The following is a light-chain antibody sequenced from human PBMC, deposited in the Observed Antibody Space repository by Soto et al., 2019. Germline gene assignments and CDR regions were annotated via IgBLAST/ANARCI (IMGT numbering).Light chain of an antibody. V-gene: IGLV1-44*01. Sequence: QSVLTQPPSVSGTPAQRVTISCSGSSSNIGSNSVNWYHQLPGTAPRLLIYSNNQRPSGVPDRFSGSKSGTSASLAISGHQSEDEADYYCATWDDSLNAYVFGFGTKLTVL. CDR1: SSNIGSNS. CDR3: ATWDDSLNAYV. J-gene: IGLJ1*01. CDR2: SNN.